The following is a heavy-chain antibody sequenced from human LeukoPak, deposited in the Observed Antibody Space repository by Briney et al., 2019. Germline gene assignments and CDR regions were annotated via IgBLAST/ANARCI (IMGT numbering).Heavy chain of an antibody. CDR1: GYSISSGYY. D-gene: IGHD3-22*01. Sequence: SETLSLTCAVSGYSISSGYYWGWIRQPPGKGLEWIGSIYHSGSTYYNPSLKSRVTISVDTSKNQSSLKLSSVTAADTAVYYCARHTYYYDSSGYPDYWGQGTLVTVSS. J-gene: IGHJ4*02. V-gene: IGHV4-38-2*01. CDR3: ARHTYYYDSSGYPDY. CDR2: IYHSGST.